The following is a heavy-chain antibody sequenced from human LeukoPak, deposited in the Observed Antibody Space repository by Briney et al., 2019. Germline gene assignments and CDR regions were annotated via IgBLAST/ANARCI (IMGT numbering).Heavy chain of an antibody. CDR3: ARKCYYDSSGYRYYYYGMDV. Sequence: GGSLRLSCAASGFTFSSYAMHWVRQAPGKGLEWVAVISYDGSNKYYADSVKGRFTISRDNSKNTLYLQMNSLRAEDTAVYYCARKCYYDSSGYRYYYYGMDVWGQGTTVTVSS. J-gene: IGHJ6*02. D-gene: IGHD3-22*01. CDR1: GFTFSSYA. V-gene: IGHV3-30-3*01. CDR2: ISYDGSNK.